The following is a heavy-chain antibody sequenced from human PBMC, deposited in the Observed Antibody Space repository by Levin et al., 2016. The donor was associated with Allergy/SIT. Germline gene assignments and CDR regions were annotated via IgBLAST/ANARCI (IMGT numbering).Heavy chain of an antibody. J-gene: IGHJ4*02. CDR3: ARLDTAMVPYYFDY. D-gene: IGHD5-18*01. CDR1: GGSFSGYY. Sequence: SETLSLTCAVYGGSFSGYYWSWIRQPPGKGLEWIGEINHSGSTNYNPSLKSRVTISVDTSKNQFSLKLSSVTAADTAVYYCARLDTAMVPYYFDYWGQGTLVTVSS. CDR2: INHSGST. V-gene: IGHV4-34*01.